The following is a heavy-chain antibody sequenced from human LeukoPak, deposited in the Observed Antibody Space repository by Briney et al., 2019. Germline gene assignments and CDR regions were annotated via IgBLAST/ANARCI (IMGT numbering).Heavy chain of an antibody. J-gene: IGHJ3*02. CDR2: ISSSGSTI. V-gene: IGHV3-48*03. D-gene: IGHD4-17*01. CDR3: ARLYGDYRPKRGGGYQDAFDI. CDR1: GFTFSSYE. Sequence: EGSLRLSCAASGFTFSSYEMNWVRQAPGKGLEWVSYISSSGSTIYYADSVKGRFTISRDNAKNSLYLQMDSLRAGDTAVYYCARLYGDYRPKRGGGYQDAFDIWAQGTMVTVPS.